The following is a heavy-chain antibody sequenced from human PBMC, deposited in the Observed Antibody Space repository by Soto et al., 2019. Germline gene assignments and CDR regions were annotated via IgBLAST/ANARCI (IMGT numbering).Heavy chain of an antibody. Sequence: QVQLVQSGAEVKKPGSSVKVSCKASGGTFSSYTISWVRQAPGQGLEWMGRIIPILGIAKYAQKFQGRVTITADKSTSTSYMALGSLSSEDMAMYYCAREAMDITMVHMGWFDPCGQGTLVTVSS. D-gene: IGHD3-10*01. J-gene: IGHJ5*02. CDR2: IIPILGIA. V-gene: IGHV1-69*08. CDR3: AREAMDITMVHMGWFDP. CDR1: GGTFSSYT.